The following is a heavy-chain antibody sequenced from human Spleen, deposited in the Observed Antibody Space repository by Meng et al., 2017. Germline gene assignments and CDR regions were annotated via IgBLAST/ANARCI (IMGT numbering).Heavy chain of an antibody. Sequence: EVQLVESGGGLVQPGGSLRLSCAASGFAFSSYSMHWVRQAPGKGLVWVSRINSDGSRTNYADSVKGRFTISRDNAKNILYLQMNSLRDEDTAVYYCARRREFDYWGQGTLVTVYS. CDR3: ARRREFDY. CDR1: GFAFSSYS. V-gene: IGHV3-74*01. J-gene: IGHJ4*02. CDR2: INSDGSRT.